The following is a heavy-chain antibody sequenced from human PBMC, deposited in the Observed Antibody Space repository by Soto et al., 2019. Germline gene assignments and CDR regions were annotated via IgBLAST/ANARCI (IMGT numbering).Heavy chain of an antibody. V-gene: IGHV1-3*01. Sequence: ASVKVSCKASGYTFTSYAMHWVRQAPGQRLEWMGWINAGNGNTKYSQKFQGRVTITRDTSASTAYMELSSLRSEDTAVYYCARTCVGRIRFVAFDIWGQGTMVTVSS. D-gene: IGHD3-3*01. J-gene: IGHJ3*02. CDR3: ARTCVGRIRFVAFDI. CDR2: INAGNGNT. CDR1: GYTFTSYA.